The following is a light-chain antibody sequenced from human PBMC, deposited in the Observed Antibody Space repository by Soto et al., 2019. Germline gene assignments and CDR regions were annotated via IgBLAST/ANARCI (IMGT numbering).Light chain of an antibody. CDR2: AAS. CDR3: QQLNTYPPT. V-gene: IGKV1-9*01. CDR1: QGIRNH. Sequence: IQLTQSPSSLSASVGDRVTITCRASQGIRNHLAWYQQESGKAPKLLIYAASTLQSGVPSGFTGSGFGTNFTLTISSLQPEDFATYYSQQLNTYPPTFGGGTKVEIK. J-gene: IGKJ4*01.